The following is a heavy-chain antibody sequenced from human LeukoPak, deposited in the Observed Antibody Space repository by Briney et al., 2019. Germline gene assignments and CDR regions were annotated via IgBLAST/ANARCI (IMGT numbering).Heavy chain of an antibody. V-gene: IGHV3-30*02. CDR3: ARDAYYYDSSGYYYPANFDY. J-gene: IGHJ4*02. CDR2: IRYDGSNK. Sequence: GGSLRLSCAASGFTFSSYGMHWVRQAPGKGLEWVAFIRYDGSNKYYADSVKGRFTISRDNAKNSLYLQMNSLRAEDTAVYYCARDAYYYDSSGYYYPANFDYWGQGTLVTVSS. CDR1: GFTFSSYG. D-gene: IGHD3-22*01.